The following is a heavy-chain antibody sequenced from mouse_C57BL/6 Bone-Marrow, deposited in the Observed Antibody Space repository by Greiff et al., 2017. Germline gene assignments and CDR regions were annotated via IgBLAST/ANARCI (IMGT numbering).Heavy chain of an antibody. CDR2: IDPANGNT. Sequence: EVQLQQSVAELVRPGASVKLSCKASGFNIKNTYMHWVKQRPDQGLEWIGRIDPANGNTKYAPKFPGKATITADTSSSTAYMPLSSLTSEDSAVYFCASRPSYYYGSSLCDWGQGTTLTVSS. J-gene: IGHJ2*01. CDR3: ASRPSYYYGSSLCD. D-gene: IGHD1-1*01. V-gene: IGHV14-3*01. CDR1: GFNIKNTY.